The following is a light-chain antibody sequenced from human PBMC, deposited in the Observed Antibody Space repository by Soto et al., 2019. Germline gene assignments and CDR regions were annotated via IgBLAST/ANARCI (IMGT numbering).Light chain of an antibody. CDR3: QXRSNWGSIT. CDR2: DAS. CDR1: QSVSSY. J-gene: IGKJ5*01. Sequence: EIVLTQSPATLSLSPGERATLSCRASQSVSSYLAWYQQKPGQAPRLLIYDASNRATGIPARFSGSGSGTXXXXXXXXXEXEXFAVYYCQXRSNWGSITFGQGTRLEIK. V-gene: IGKV3-11*01.